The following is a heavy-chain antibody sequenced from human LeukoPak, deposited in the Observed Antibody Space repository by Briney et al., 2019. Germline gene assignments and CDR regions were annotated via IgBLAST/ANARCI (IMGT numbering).Heavy chain of an antibody. CDR1: GYTFSSYD. CDR3: ARELEAPTLDY. CDR2: ISAYNGNT. Sequence: GASVKVSCKASGYTFSSYDINWVRQATGQGLEWMGWISAYNGNTNYAQKLQGRVTMTTDTSTSTAYMELRSLRSDDTAVYYCARELEAPTLDYWGQGTLVTVSS. D-gene: IGHD3-3*01. V-gene: IGHV1-18*01. J-gene: IGHJ4*02.